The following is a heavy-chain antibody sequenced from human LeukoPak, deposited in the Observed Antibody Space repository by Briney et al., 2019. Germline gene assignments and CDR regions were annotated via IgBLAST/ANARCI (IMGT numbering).Heavy chain of an antibody. V-gene: IGHV3-49*04. Sequence: PGGSLRLSCAASGFTFSSYEMNWVRQAPGKGLEWVGFIRSKAYGGTTEYAASVKGRFTISRDDSKSIAYLQMNSLKTEDTAVYYCTRDIFEGLFISIPFDYWGQGTLVTVSS. CDR3: TRDIFEGLFISIPFDY. D-gene: IGHD3-9*01. CDR2: IRSKAYGGTT. J-gene: IGHJ4*02. CDR1: GFTFSSYE.